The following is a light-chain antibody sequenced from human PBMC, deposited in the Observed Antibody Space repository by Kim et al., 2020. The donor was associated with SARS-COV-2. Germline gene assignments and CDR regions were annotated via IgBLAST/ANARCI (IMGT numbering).Light chain of an antibody. CDR1: QSVRSN. CDR2: DAS. Sequence: VSPGERAPLSCRASQSVRSNLAWYQQKAGQAPRLLIYDASTRATGIPARFSGSGSATDFTLTISSLQSEDVAVYFCQRYNYWPGTFGQGTKVDIK. V-gene: IGKV3-15*01. J-gene: IGKJ1*01. CDR3: QRYNYWPGT.